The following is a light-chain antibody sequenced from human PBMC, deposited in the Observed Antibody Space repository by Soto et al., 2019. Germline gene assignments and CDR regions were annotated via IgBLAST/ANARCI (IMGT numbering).Light chain of an antibody. CDR2: AAT. J-gene: IGKJ2*01. V-gene: IGKV3-15*01. CDR3: QQYNDWPVYT. CDR1: QNVHSN. Sequence: EILMTQSPGTLSVSPGGRATLSCTASQNVHSNLAWYQHKPGQAPRLLIYAATTRATGVPARISGSGSGTDLTLTIDSLQSEDFAVYFCQQYNDWPVYTFGLGTKVEI.